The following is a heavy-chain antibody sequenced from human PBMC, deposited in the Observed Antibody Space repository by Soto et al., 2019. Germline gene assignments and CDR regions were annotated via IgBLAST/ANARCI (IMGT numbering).Heavy chain of an antibody. V-gene: IGHV3-13*01. CDR3: ARESEDLTSNFDY. J-gene: IGHJ4*02. CDR1: GYTFSSYD. Sequence: LRLSCAASGYTFSSYDMHWVRQATGKGLEWVSAIGTAGDTYYPGSCAASGFTFTRDNAKNSLYLEMNSLRAEDTAVYYCARESEDLTSNFDYWGQGTLVTVSS. CDR2: IGTAGDT.